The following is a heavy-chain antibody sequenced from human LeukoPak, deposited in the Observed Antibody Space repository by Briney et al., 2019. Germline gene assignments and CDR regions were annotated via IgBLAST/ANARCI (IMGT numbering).Heavy chain of an antibody. V-gene: IGHV1-18*01. CDR2: ISAYNGNT. CDR1: GYTFTIYG. D-gene: IGHD1-26*01. J-gene: IGHJ4*02. CDR3: ARVGATRNYFDY. Sequence: ASVKVSSKASGYTFTIYGISWVRQAPGQGLEWMGWISAYNGNTNYAQKLQGRVTMTTDTSTSTAYMELRSLRSDDTAVYYCARVGATRNYFDYWGRGTLVTVSS.